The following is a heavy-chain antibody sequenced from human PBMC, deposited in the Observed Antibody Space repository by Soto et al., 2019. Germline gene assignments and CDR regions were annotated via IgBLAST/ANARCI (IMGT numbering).Heavy chain of an antibody. CDR3: ARESAVGSSWYVSNGGFDP. V-gene: IGHV3-48*01. Sequence: GGSLRLSCAASGFTFSSYSMNWVRQAPGKGLEWVSYISSSSSTIYYADSVKGRFTISRDNAKNSLYLQMNSLRAEDTAVYYCARESAVGSSWYVSNGGFDPWGQGTLVTVSS. CDR1: GFTFSSYS. CDR2: ISSSSSTI. J-gene: IGHJ5*02. D-gene: IGHD6-13*01.